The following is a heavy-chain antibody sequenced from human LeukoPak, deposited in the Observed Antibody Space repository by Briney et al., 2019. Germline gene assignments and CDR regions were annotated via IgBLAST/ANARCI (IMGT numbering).Heavy chain of an antibody. J-gene: IGHJ4*02. Sequence: GGSPRLSCAASGFTFSNAWMSWVRQAPGKGREWVGRIKSKTDGGTTDYAAPVKGRFTISRDDSKNTLYLQMNSLKTEDTAVYYCTTAAGTAMPDYWGQGTLVTVSS. CDR3: TTAAGTAMPDY. D-gene: IGHD5-18*01. V-gene: IGHV3-15*01. CDR1: GFTFSNAW. CDR2: IKSKTDGGTT.